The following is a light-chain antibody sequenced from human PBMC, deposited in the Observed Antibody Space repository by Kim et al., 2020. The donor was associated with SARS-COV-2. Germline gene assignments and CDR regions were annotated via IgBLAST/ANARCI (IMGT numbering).Light chain of an antibody. V-gene: IGLV1-47*01. Sequence: QSVLTQPPSASGTPGQRVTISCSGSSSNIGSNYVYWYQQLPGTAPKLLFYRNNQRPSGVPYRFSGSKSGTSASLAISGLRSEDEADYYCAAWDDSLSGWVFGGGTQLTVL. J-gene: IGLJ3*02. CDR3: AAWDDSLSGWV. CDR2: RNN. CDR1: SSNIGSNY.